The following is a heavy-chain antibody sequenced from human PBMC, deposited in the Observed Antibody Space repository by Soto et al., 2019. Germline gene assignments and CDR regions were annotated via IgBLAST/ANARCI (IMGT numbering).Heavy chain of an antibody. CDR3: AAAYDSSGYYYGEGYYYYGMDV. CDR2: IVVGSGNT. J-gene: IGHJ6*02. CDR1: GFTFTSSA. Sequence: ASVKVSCKASGFTFTSSAVQWVRQARGQRLEWIGWIVVGSGNTNYAQKFQERVTITRDMSTSTAYMELSSLRSEDTAVYYCAAAYDSSGYYYGEGYYYYGMDVWGQGTTVTVSS. D-gene: IGHD3-22*01. V-gene: IGHV1-58*01.